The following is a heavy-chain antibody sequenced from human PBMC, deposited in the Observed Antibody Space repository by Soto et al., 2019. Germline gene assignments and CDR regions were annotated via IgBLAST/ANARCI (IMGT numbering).Heavy chain of an antibody. CDR3: ARVSLVGPGAFDI. D-gene: IGHD2-8*02. J-gene: IGHJ3*02. Sequence: PSETLSLTCTVSGGSISSYYWSWIRQPPGKGLEWIGYIYYSGSTNYNPSLKSRVTISVDTSKNQFSLKPSSVTAADTAVYYCARVSLVGPGAFDIWGQGTMVTVSS. V-gene: IGHV4-59*01. CDR2: IYYSGST. CDR1: GGSISSYY.